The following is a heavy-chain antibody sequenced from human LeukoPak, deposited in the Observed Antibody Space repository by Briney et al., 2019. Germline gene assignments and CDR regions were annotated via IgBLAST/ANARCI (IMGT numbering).Heavy chain of an antibody. V-gene: IGHV3-30*18. Sequence: GGSLRLSCAASGFTFSSYGMHWVRQAPGKGLEWVAVISYDGSNKYYADSVRGRFTISRDNSKNTLYLQMNSLRPEDTAVYYCAKEGDVDTGSLDYWGQGTLVTVSS. CDR3: AKEGDVDTGSLDY. D-gene: IGHD5-18*01. J-gene: IGHJ4*02. CDR2: ISYDGSNK. CDR1: GFTFSSYG.